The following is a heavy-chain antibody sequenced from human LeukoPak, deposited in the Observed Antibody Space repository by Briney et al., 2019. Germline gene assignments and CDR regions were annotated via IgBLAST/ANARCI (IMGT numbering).Heavy chain of an antibody. CDR2: INHSGST. CDR3: ARGPTIFGVVIIPRKNWFDP. CDR1: GVSFSGYY. V-gene: IGHV4-34*01. J-gene: IGHJ5*02. Sequence: SETLSLTCAVCGVSFSGYYWSWIRQPPGKGLEWIGEINHSGSTNYNPSLKSRVTISVDTSKNQFSLKLSSVTAADTAVYYCARGPTIFGVVIIPRKNWFDPWGQGTLVTVSS. D-gene: IGHD3-3*01.